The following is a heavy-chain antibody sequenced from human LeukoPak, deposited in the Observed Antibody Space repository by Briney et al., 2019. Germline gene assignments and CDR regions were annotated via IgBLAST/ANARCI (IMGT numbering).Heavy chain of an antibody. Sequence: GASVKVSCKASGGTFSSYAISWVRQAPGQGLEWMGRIIPILGIANYAQKFQGRVTITAHKSTSTAYMELSSLRSEDTAVYYCARNGDREQPHYFHYWGQGTLVTVSS. D-gene: IGHD1-26*01. J-gene: IGHJ4*02. CDR3: ARNGDREQPHYFHY. CDR1: GGTFSSYA. V-gene: IGHV1-69*04. CDR2: IIPILGIA.